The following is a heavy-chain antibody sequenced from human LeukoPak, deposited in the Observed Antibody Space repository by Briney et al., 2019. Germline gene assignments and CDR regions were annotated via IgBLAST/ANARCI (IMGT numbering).Heavy chain of an antibody. J-gene: IGHJ5*02. D-gene: IGHD6-13*01. CDR1: GASISSYY. CDR2: MYTSGGT. V-gene: IGHV4-4*07. CDR3: ARDTIRGPYSRFDP. Sequence: PSETLSLTCTVSGASISSYYWSWIRQPAGKGLEWVGRMYTSGGTKYNPSLKSRVIISVDKSKNQFSLTLSSVTAADTAVYFCARDTIRGPYSRFDPWGQGTLVTVSS.